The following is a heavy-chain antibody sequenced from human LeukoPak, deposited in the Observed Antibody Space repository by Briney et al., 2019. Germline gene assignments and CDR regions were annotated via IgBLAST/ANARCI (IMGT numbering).Heavy chain of an antibody. CDR3: ARMGRYFDWLSPYYMDV. D-gene: IGHD3-9*01. V-gene: IGHV3-23*01. CDR2: ISGSGGST. J-gene: IGHJ6*03. Sequence: PGGSLRLSCAASGFTFSSYAMSWVRQAPGKGLEWVSAISGSGGSTYYADSVKGRFTISRDNAKNSLYLQMNSLRAEDTAVYYCARMGRYFDWLSPYYMDVWGKGTTVTVSS. CDR1: GFTFSSYA.